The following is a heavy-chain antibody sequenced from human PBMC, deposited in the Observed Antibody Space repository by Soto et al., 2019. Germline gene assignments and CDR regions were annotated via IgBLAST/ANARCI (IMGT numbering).Heavy chain of an antibody. CDR1: GYTLTSYA. V-gene: IGHV1-3*01. D-gene: IGHD6-6*01. CDR3: ARDRIAARVPYYYYYYGMDV. CDR2: INAGNGNT. Sequence: ASVKVSCKASGYTLTSYAMHWVRQAPGQRLEWMGWINAGNGNTKYSQKFQGRVTITRDTSASTAYMELSSLRSEDTAVYYCARDRIAARVPYYYYYYGMDVWGQGTTVTVSS. J-gene: IGHJ6*02.